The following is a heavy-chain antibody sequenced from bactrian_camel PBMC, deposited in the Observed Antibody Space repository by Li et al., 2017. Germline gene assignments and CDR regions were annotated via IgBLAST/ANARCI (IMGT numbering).Heavy chain of an antibody. CDR2: LDSVGST. CDR3: AAQPGLQVVNNRKIYVKTENFRY. J-gene: IGHJ4*01. Sequence: QLVESGGGSAQTGGSLRLSCTASGDTYDSTYCMAWFRQAPGKEREGVAVLDSVGSTNYADSVKGRFTISKDNAKNTLYLQMNNLKPEDTAMYYCAAQPGLQVVNNRKIYVKTENFRYWGQGTQVTVS. D-gene: IGHD1*01. CDR1: GDTYDSTYC. V-gene: IGHV3S6*01.